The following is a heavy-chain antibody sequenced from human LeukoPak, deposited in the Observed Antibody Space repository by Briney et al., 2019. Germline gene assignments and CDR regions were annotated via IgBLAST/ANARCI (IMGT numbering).Heavy chain of an antibody. D-gene: IGHD6-13*01. J-gene: IGHJ5*01. Sequence: PGGSLRLSCKGSGFTFGDYAMNWVRQAPGKGLEWVGLIRSKTYGGTAEYGASVKGRFTIPRDDSKGVAYLQIDSLKTGDTAFYYCIRADSSTWRGWFDPWGQGTLVTVSS. CDR1: GFTFGDYA. V-gene: IGHV3-49*04. CDR2: IRSKTYGGTA. CDR3: IRADSSTWRGWFDP.